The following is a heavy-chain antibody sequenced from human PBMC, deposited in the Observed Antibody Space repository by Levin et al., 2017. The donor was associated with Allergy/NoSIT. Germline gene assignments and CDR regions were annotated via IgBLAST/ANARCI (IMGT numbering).Heavy chain of an antibody. CDR1: GGSINSYY. CDR2: IYYSGST. J-gene: IGHJ4*02. CDR3: ARLRWFGEFDY. D-gene: IGHD3-10*01. V-gene: IGHV4-59*08. Sequence: PSQTLSLTCTVSGGSINSYYWSWIRQPPGKGLEWIGYIYYSGSTHYNPSLKSRVTISVDTSKNQFSLKLSSVTAADTAVYYCARLRWFGEFDYWGQGTLVPVSS.